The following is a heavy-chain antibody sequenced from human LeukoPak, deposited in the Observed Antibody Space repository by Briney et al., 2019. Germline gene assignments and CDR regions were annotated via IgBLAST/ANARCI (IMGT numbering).Heavy chain of an antibody. V-gene: IGHV3-33*06. D-gene: IGHD4-11*01. CDR1: GFTFSSYG. CDR2: IWYDGSNK. CDR3: AKQNDYDYSNYDY. Sequence: PGGSLRLSCAASGFTFSSYGMHWVRQAPGKGLEWVAVIWYDGSNKYYADSVKGRFTISRDNSKNTLYLQMNSLRAEDTAVYYCAKQNDYDYSNYDYWGQGTLVTVSS. J-gene: IGHJ4*02.